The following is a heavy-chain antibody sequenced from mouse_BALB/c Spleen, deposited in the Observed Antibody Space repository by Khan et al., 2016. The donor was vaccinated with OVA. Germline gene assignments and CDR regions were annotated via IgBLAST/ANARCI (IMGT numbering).Heavy chain of an antibody. CDR2: INTYTGEP. CDR3: ARVGYNGTMDY. D-gene: IGHD2-14*01. V-gene: IGHV9-3-1*01. Sequence: QVQLKESGPELKKPGETVKISCKASGYTFTKYGMNWVKQAPGKGLKWMGWINTYTGEPTYADDFKGRFAFSLETSASTAHLQIKNLKNEDTATYFCARVGYNGTMDYWGQGTSVTGSS. CDR1: GYTFTKYG. J-gene: IGHJ4*01.